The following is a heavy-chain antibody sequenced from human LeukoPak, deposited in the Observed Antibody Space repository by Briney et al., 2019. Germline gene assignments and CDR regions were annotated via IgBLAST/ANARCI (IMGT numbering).Heavy chain of an antibody. CDR2: IYYSGST. D-gene: IGHD6-19*01. CDR1: GGSISSYY. V-gene: IGHV4-59*01. CDR3: ARSIAVAGSPFDY. Sequence: SETLSLTCTVSGGSISSYYWSWIRQPPGKGLEWIGYIYYSGSTNYNPSLKSRVTISVDTSKNQSSLKLSSVTAADTAVYYCARSIAVAGSPFDYWGQGTLVTVSS. J-gene: IGHJ4*02.